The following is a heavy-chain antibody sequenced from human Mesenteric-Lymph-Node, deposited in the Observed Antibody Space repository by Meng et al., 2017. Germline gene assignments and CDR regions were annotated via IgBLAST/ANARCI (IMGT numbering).Heavy chain of an antibody. D-gene: IGHD2/OR15-2a*01. CDR1: GGSLSTFY. Sequence: QRQVQDSGPGLVKPSETLSVTCTVSGGSLSTFYWSWIRQPPGKGLEWIGDIDYTGRTNYNVSLKSRVSMSLDTSKNQFSLRLTSVTAADTAIYFCASVGLSYNYWGQGILVTVSS. J-gene: IGHJ4*02. CDR3: ASVGLSYNY. CDR2: IDYTGRT. V-gene: IGHV4-59*01.